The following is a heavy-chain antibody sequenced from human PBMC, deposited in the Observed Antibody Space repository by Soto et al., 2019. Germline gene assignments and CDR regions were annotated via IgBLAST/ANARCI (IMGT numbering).Heavy chain of an antibody. CDR2: ISWNSGSI. J-gene: IGHJ3*02. D-gene: IGHD5-12*01. Sequence: EVQLVESGGGLVQPGRSLRLSCAASGFTFDDYAMHWVRQAPGKGLEWVSGISWNSGSIGYADSVKGRFTISRDNAKNSLYLQMISLRAEDTALYYCAKDRHGYKRPAATDAFDIWGQGTMVTVSS. V-gene: IGHV3-9*01. CDR3: AKDRHGYKRPAATDAFDI. CDR1: GFTFDDYA.